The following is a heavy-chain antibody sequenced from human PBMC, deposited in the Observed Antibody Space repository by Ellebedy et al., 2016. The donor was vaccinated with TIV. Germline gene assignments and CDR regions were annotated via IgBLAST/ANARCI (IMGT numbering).Heavy chain of an antibody. CDR2: IYPGDSDT. J-gene: IGHJ4*02. V-gene: IGHV5-51*01. D-gene: IGHD5-24*01. Sequence: GESLKISCQASGYSFTNYWIGWVRQLPGKGLEWMGIIYPGDSDTRYSPSFEGQVTISVDKSINTAYLQWSSLKASDTAMYYCARRADGYDYWGQGTLVTVSS. CDR3: ARRADGYDY. CDR1: GYSFTNYW.